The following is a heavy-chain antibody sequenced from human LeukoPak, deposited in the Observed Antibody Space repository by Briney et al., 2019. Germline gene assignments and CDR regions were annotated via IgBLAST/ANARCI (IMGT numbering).Heavy chain of an antibody. CDR2: IYPGDSDT. Sequence: GESLKISCKGSGYSFTSYWIGWVRQMPGKGLEWMGIIYPGDSDTRYSPSFQGQVTISADKSISTAYLQWSSLKASDTAMYYCARHRYVLPLLWFGEFDYWGQGTLVTVSS. D-gene: IGHD3-10*01. V-gene: IGHV5-51*01. CDR3: ARHRYVLPLLWFGEFDY. CDR1: GYSFTSYW. J-gene: IGHJ4*02.